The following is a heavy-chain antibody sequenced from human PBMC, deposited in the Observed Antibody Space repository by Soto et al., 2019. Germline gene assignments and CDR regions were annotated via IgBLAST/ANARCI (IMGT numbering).Heavy chain of an antibody. CDR3: ARATTVVEGPHYYYYGMHV. V-gene: IGHV1-69*01. J-gene: IGHJ6*02. CDR2: IIPIFGTA. Sequence: QVQLVQSGAEVKKPGSSVKVSCKASGGTFSSYAISWVRQAPGQGLEWMGGIIPIFGTANYAQKFQGRVTITADESTSTAYMELSSLRSEDTAVYYCARATTVVEGPHYYYYGMHVWGQGTTVTVSS. D-gene: IGHD4-17*01. CDR1: GGTFSSYA.